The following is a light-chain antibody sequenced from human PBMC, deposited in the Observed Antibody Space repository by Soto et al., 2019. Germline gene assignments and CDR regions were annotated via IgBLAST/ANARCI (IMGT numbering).Light chain of an antibody. CDR1: QSLSTG. Sequence: DIQMTQSPSTLSASVGDRVTITCRASQSLSTGLAWYQQKPGKAPKLLIYESSNLQSGVPSRFSGSGSRRDFTLTISSLQREDFATYFCQQTSTAPFTFGPGTKVDFK. CDR2: ESS. CDR3: QQTSTAPFT. J-gene: IGKJ3*01. V-gene: IGKV1-5*01.